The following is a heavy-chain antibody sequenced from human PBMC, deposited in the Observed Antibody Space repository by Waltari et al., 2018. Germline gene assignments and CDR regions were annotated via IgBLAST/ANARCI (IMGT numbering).Heavy chain of an antibody. D-gene: IGHD3-3*01. Sequence: QVQLVQSGAEVKKPGASVKVSCKASGYTFTSYDINWVRQATGQGLEWMGWMKPSSGNTGYAQKIQGRVTRTRNTSISKAYMELSRLRSEDTAVYYCARGRTYYDFWSGYYTANWFDPWGQGTLVTVSS. CDR2: MKPSSGNT. CDR1: GYTFTSYD. V-gene: IGHV1-8*01. J-gene: IGHJ5*02. CDR3: ARGRTYYDFWSGYYTANWFDP.